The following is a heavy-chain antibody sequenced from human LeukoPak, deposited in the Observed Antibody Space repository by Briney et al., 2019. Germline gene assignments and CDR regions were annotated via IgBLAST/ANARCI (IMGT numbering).Heavy chain of an antibody. CDR1: GDSISIYY. D-gene: IGHD3-3*01. V-gene: IGHV4-59*01. CDR3: ARGFGGYYSFDY. CDR2: IYFNGNT. Sequence: SETLSLTCTVSGDSISIYYWNWIRQPPGKGLEWIGYIYFNGNTNYNPSLKSRVTISVDTSKNQFSLKLTSVTAADTAVYYCARGFGGYYSFDYWGQGTLVTVSS. J-gene: IGHJ4*02.